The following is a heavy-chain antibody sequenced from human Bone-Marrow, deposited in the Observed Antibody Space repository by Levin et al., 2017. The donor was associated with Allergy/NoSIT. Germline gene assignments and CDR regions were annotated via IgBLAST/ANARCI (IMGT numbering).Heavy chain of an antibody. CDR3: TRLLGDGWFDP. D-gene: IGHD3-16*01. CDR2: IKPKTNSYAT. V-gene: IGHV3-73*01. J-gene: IGHJ5*02. Sequence: PGGSLRLSCVASGFTFSGSAIHWFRQTSEKGLEWVGRIKPKTNSYATLYSASVIGRFTVSRDDSKNTAYLQMNSLKRDDTAVYYCTRLLGDGWFDPWGQGTLVTVSS. CDR1: GFTFSGSA.